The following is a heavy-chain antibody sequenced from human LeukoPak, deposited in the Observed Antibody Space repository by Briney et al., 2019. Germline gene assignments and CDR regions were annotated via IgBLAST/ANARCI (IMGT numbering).Heavy chain of an antibody. J-gene: IGHJ3*02. Sequence: PGGSLRLSCAASGFRFDDFAMHWVRQSPGEGLEWVSLVSADGAKSYYAESVRGRFTISRDNSKNSLYLQVNTLRSEDTAFYYCAKEIDTLGTNAFDIWGHGTLVTVSS. V-gene: IGHV3-43*02. CDR3: AKEIDTLGTNAFDI. D-gene: IGHD2-15*01. CDR1: GFRFDDFA. CDR2: VSADGAKS.